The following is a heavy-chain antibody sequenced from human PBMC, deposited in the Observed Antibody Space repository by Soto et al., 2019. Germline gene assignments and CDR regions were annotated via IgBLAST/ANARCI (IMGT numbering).Heavy chain of an antibody. CDR2: INGYGHGA. CDR3: VRDLNGDFYY. CDR1: GYSFTTYG. D-gene: IGHD3-10*01. J-gene: IGHJ4*02. Sequence: QVQLVQSGAEVRQPGASVKVSCKASGYSFTTYGMSWVRQAPGQGLEYMGWINGYGHGAKYVQRFQGRFSMTTDTSTNTVYMDLRSLTSDDTAVYYCVRDLNGDFYYWGQGPVVIVSP. V-gene: IGHV1-18*01.